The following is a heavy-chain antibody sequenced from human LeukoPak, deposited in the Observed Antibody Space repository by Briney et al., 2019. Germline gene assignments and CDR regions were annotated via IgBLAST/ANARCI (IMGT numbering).Heavy chain of an antibody. CDR3: ARDGDSGWLDH. J-gene: IGHJ5*02. Sequence: PSETLSLTCTVSDGSISGHYWSWIRLPPGKGLEWIGYIYYSGSTSYNPSLKTRVTISLDTSKNQFSLKLSSMTAADTAVYYCARDGDSGWLDHWGQGTLVTVSS. D-gene: IGHD3-10*01. CDR2: IYYSGST. CDR1: DGSISGHY. V-gene: IGHV4-59*11.